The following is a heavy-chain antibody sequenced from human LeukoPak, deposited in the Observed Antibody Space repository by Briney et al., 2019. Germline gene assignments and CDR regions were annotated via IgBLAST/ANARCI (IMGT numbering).Heavy chain of an antibody. Sequence: GGSLRLSCAASGFTFSSYGMHWVRQAPGKGLEWVAFIRYDGSNKYYADSVKGRFTISRDNSKNTLYLQMNSLRAEDTAVYYCAKDHGYNSYYYYYYMDVWGKGTTVTISS. CDR3: AKDHGYNSYYYYYYMDV. V-gene: IGHV3-30*02. J-gene: IGHJ6*03. D-gene: IGHD5-24*01. CDR1: GFTFSSYG. CDR2: IRYDGSNK.